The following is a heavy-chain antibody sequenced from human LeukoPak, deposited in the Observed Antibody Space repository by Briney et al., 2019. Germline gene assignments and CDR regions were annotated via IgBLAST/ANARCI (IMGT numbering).Heavy chain of an antibody. CDR3: ANAYYYDSSGYGLQFDY. V-gene: IGHV3-23*01. CDR1: GFTFSIYA. J-gene: IGHJ4*02. Sequence: GGSLRLSCAASGFTFSIYAMSWVRQAPGKGLEWVSTISGSGGTTYYADSVKGRFTISRDNSKNTLYLQMNSLIAEDTAVYYCANAYYYDSSGYGLQFDYWGQGTLVTVSS. D-gene: IGHD3-22*01. CDR2: ISGSGGTT.